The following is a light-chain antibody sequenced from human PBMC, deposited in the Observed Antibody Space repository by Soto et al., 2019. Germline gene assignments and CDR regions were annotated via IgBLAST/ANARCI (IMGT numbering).Light chain of an antibody. Sequence: DIVLTQSPLSLPVTPGEPASISCRSSQSLLNSNGYNYLDWYLQKPGQSPQLLIYLGSIRVSGVPDRFSGRGSGTDFTLKISRVEADDVGIYYCMQAAQTPGTFGQGTKVEIK. CDR2: LGS. CDR1: QSLLNSNGYNY. V-gene: IGKV2-28*01. J-gene: IGKJ1*01. CDR3: MQAAQTPGT.